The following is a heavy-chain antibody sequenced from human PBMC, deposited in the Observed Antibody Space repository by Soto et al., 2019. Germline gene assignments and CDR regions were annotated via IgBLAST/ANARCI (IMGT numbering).Heavy chain of an antibody. D-gene: IGHD3-22*01. Sequence: QVQLQESGPGLVKPSETLSLTCSVSGASISSYYWSWIRQPPGKGLEWLAYIYYSGSTSYNPSLKSQVSISLDTSMNQFSLKLRSVTAADTAVYYCARTYDDSGPNSGGYGFDIWGQGTMVTVSS. J-gene: IGHJ3*02. CDR3: ARTYDDSGPNSGGYGFDI. CDR1: GASISSYY. V-gene: IGHV4-59*01. CDR2: IYYSGST.